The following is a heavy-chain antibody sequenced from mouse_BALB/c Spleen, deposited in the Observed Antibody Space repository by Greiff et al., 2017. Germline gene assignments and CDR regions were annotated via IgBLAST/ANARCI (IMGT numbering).Heavy chain of an antibody. CDR3: ARRGVVASYYFDY. CDR1: GFTFSSYG. D-gene: IGHD1-1*01. CDR2: ISSGGSYT. V-gene: IGHV5-6*02. Sequence: EVKLMESGGDLVKPGGSLKLSCAASGFTFSSYGMSWVRQTPDKRLEWVATISSGGSYTYYPDSVKGRFTISRDNAKNTLYLQMSSLKSEDTAMYYCARRGVVASYYFDYWGQGTTLTVSS. J-gene: IGHJ2*01.